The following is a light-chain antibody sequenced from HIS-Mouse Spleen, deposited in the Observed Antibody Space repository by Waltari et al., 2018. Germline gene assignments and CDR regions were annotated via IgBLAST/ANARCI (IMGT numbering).Light chain of an antibody. J-gene: IGLJ2*01. CDR2: EES. Sequence: SYELTQPPSVSVSPGQTARITCSGDALPKKYAYWYQQKSGQAPVLVIYEESKRPSGIPERFSGSSSGTMATLTISGAQVADEADYYCYSTDSSGNHRVFGGGTKLTVL. V-gene: IGLV3-10*01. CDR3: YSTDSSGNHRV. CDR1: ALPKKY.